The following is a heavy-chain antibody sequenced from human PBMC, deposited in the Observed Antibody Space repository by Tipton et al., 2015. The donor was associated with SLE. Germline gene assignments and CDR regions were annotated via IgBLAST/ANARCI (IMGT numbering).Heavy chain of an antibody. J-gene: IGHJ4*02. CDR1: GGSFSGYY. D-gene: IGHD3-10*01. CDR2: INHSGST. V-gene: IGHV4-34*01. Sequence: TLSLTCAVYGGSFSGYYWSWIRQPPGKGLEWIGEINHSGSTNYNPSLKSRVTISVDTSKNQFSLKLSSVTAADTAVYYCAREYGSGPPPYRGADYWGQGSLCTVSS. CDR3: AREYGSGPPPYRGADY.